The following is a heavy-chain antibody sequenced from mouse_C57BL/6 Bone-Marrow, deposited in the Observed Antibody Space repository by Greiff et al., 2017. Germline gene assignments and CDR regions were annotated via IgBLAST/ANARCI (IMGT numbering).Heavy chain of an antibody. CDR1: GYTFTSYT. CDR2: INPSSGYT. D-gene: IGHD2-4*01. J-gene: IGHJ4*01. CDR3: ARRNDYAYAMDY. Sequence: VQLQQSGAELARPGASVKMSCKASGYTFTSYTMHWVKQRPGQGLEWIGYINPSSGYTKYNQKFKDKATLTADKSSSTAYMQLSSLTSEDSAVYYCARRNDYAYAMDYWGQGTSVTVSS. V-gene: IGHV1-4*01.